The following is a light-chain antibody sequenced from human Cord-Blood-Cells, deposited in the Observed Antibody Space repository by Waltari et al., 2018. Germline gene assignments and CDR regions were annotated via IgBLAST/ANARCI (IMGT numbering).Light chain of an antibody. CDR3: QVWDSSSDGVV. V-gene: IGLV3-21*04. CDR1: NIGSKW. J-gene: IGLJ2*01. Sequence: VLTHTPSVSVAPGNTATITCGACNIGSKWWHCYQQKRGQAPVLVIYYDSDRPSGIPGRFSGSNSGYTATLILGRVEAGDEAGYFCQVWDSSSDGVVFGGGTKLTVL. CDR2: YDS.